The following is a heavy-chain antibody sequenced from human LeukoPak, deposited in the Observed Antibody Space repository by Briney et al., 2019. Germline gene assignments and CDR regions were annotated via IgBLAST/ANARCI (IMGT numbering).Heavy chain of an antibody. CDR3: ARGLVLATDDAFDI. Sequence: SSETLSPTCTVSGGSIRSYFWSWLRQPPGKGLEWIGYIWDTEITDYNPSLKSRVTISLDTSKNHFSLKLRSVTAADTALYFCARGLVLATDDAFDIWGQGTLVTVSS. J-gene: IGHJ3*02. CDR2: IWDTEIT. V-gene: IGHV4-59*01. D-gene: IGHD5-12*01. CDR1: GGSIRSYF.